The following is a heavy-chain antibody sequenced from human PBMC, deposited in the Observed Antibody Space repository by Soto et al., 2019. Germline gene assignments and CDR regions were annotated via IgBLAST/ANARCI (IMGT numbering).Heavy chain of an antibody. CDR1: GFTVSSNY. CDR3: ARVVAAIGLFDY. Sequence: PGGSLRLSCAASGFTVSSNYMSWVRQAPGKWLEWVSVIYSGGSTYYADSVKGRFTISRDNSKNTLYLQMNSLRAEDTAVYYCARVVAAIGLFDYWGQGTLVTVSS. V-gene: IGHV3-53*01. D-gene: IGHD2-15*01. CDR2: IYSGGST. J-gene: IGHJ4*02.